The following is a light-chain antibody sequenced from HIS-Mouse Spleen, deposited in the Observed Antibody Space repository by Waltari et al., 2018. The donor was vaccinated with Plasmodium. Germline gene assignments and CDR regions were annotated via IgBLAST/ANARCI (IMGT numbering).Light chain of an antibody. CDR2: GAS. CDR1: QSVSSN. Sequence: EIVMTQSPATLSVSPGERATPSCRASQSVSSNLAWYQQKPGQAPRLLIYGASTRATGIPARFSGSVSGTEFTLTISSMQSEDFAVYYCQQYNNWPTFGQGTRLEIK. V-gene: IGKV3-15*01. CDR3: QQYNNWPT. J-gene: IGKJ5*01.